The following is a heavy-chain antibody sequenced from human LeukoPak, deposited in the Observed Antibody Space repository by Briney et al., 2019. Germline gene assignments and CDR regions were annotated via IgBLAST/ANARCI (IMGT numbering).Heavy chain of an antibody. CDR3: ATYYYDSSGLCD. CDR2: INHSGST. V-gene: IGHV4-34*01. D-gene: IGHD3-22*01. J-gene: IGHJ4*02. CDR1: GGSFSGYY. Sequence: SETLSLTCAVYGGSFSGYYWSWIRQPPGKGLEWIGEINHSGSTNYNPSLKSRVTISVDMSKNQFSLKLSSVTAADTAVYYCATYYYDSSGLCDWGQGTLVTVSS.